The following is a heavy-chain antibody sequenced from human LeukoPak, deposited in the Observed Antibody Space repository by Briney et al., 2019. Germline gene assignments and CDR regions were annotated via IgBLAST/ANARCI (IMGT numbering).Heavy chain of an antibody. CDR2: INGGGGRT. CDR3: EKSAVLRFLEWIDY. Sequence: RPGGSLRLSCAASGFTFSSYAMSWVRRAPGRGLECVSAINGGGGRTYNADSVKGRFTISRDNFKNMLYLQMNSLRAEDTGVYYCEKSAVLRFLEWIDYWGQGTLVTVSS. CDR1: GFTFSSYA. J-gene: IGHJ4*02. V-gene: IGHV3-23*01. D-gene: IGHD3-3*01.